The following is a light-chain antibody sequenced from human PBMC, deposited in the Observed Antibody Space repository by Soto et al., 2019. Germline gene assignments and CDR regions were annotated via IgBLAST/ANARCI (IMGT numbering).Light chain of an antibody. CDR1: QSIDNRY. CDR3: QQYFGSSWT. V-gene: IGKV3-20*01. J-gene: IGKJ1*01. Sequence: EIVLTQSPGTLSSSPGERATLSCRASQSIDNRYLAWYQHKPGQAPRLLIYATSSRATGIPDRFGGSGSGTDFTLTINRLDPEDFAVYYCQQYFGSSWTFRQGTKVDIK. CDR2: ATS.